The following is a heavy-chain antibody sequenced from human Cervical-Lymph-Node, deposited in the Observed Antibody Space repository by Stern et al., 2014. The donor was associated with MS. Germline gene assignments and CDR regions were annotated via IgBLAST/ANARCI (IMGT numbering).Heavy chain of an antibody. Sequence: EMQLVESGGGLVKPGGSLRLSCAASGFTFRSYSMNWVRQAPGKGLEWVGCISSGGSYTYYADALKGRFTISRDNAKNSLYLQMNSLRAEDTAVYYCARGRGGNYRYYFDYWGQGTLVTVSS. CDR3: ARGRGGNYRYYFDY. D-gene: IGHD4-23*01. J-gene: IGHJ4*02. V-gene: IGHV3-21*01. CDR1: GFTFRSYS. CDR2: ISSGGSYT.